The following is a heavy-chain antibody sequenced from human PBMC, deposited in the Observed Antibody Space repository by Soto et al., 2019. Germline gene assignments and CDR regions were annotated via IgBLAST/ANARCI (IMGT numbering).Heavy chain of an antibody. J-gene: IGHJ4*02. V-gene: IGHV3-9*01. CDR3: AKWSYSRDKNQYFDY. Sequence: EVQLVESGGGLVQPGRSLRLSCAASGFTFADYAMHWVRQVPGRGLEWVSGINWNSETIGYADSVKGRFTISRDNAKNSLSLLLYSLRPEDAALYYCAKWSYSRDKNQYFDYWGQGTLVTVSS. CDR2: INWNSETI. D-gene: IGHD2-21*01. CDR1: GFTFADYA.